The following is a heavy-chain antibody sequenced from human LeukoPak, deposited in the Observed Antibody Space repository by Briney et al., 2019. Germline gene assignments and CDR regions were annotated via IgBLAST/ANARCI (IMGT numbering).Heavy chain of an antibody. CDR1: GGSISSHY. J-gene: IGHJ3*02. D-gene: IGHD5-24*01. V-gene: IGHV4-59*11. Sequence: SETLSLTGTVPGGSISSHYWSWIRQSPGKGLEWIRYIYYSGSTNYNPSLKSRVTISVDTSKNQFSLKLSSVTAADTAVYYCARGEMATIEDAFDIWGQGTMVTVSS. CDR3: ARGEMATIEDAFDI. CDR2: IYYSGST.